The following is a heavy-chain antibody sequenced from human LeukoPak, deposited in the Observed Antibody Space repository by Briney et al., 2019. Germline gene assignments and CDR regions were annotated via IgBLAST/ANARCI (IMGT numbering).Heavy chain of an antibody. Sequence: SVKVSCKAPGGTFSSYAISWVRQAPGQGLEWMGGIIPIFGTANYAQKFQGRVTITTDESTSTAYMELSSLRSEDTAVYYCAGGSPTDYGDYYMDVWGKGTTVTVSS. V-gene: IGHV1-69*05. CDR1: GGTFSSYA. J-gene: IGHJ6*03. CDR2: IIPIFGTA. CDR3: AGGSPTDYGDYYMDV. D-gene: IGHD4-17*01.